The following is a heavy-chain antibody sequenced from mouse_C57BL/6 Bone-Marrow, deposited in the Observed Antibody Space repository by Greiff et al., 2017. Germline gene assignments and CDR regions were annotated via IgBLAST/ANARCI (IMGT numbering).Heavy chain of an antibody. D-gene: IGHD1-1*01. CDR3: ARRGYGSSSLYYFDY. CDR2: ISRGGSYT. J-gene: IGHJ2*01. Sequence: EVMLVESGGDLVKPGGSLKLSCAASGFTFSSYGMSWVRQTPDKRLEWVATISRGGSYTYYPDSVKGRFTISRDNAKNTRYLQMSSLKSEDSAMYYCARRGYGSSSLYYFDYWGKGTTLTVSS. V-gene: IGHV5-6*01. CDR1: GFTFSSYG.